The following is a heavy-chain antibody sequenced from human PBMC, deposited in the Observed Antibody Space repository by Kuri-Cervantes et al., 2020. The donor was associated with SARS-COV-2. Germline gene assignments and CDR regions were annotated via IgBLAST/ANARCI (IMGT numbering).Heavy chain of an antibody. Sequence: LRLSCAASGFTFSSYSMNWIRQPPGKGLEWIGYIYYSGSTYYNPSLKSRVTMSVDTSKNQFSLKLSSVTAVDTAVYYCARTGTVTTEGWFDPWGQGTLVTVSS. CDR1: GFTFSSYSM. D-gene: IGHD4-17*01. CDR2: IYYSGST. J-gene: IGHJ5*02. CDR3: ARTGTVTTEGWFDP. V-gene: IGHV4-28*01.